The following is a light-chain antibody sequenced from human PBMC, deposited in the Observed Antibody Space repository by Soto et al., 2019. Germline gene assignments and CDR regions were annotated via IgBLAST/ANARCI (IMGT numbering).Light chain of an antibody. J-gene: IGKJ4*01. Sequence: DIQMTQSPSSLSASVGDRVTITCQTSRDISNYLNWYQQKPGKAPKLLIYDASNLETGVPSRFSGSGSGTDFTFTISILQAEDIATYYCQQYDNLPLTFGGGTKVEIK. CDR1: RDISNY. CDR3: QQYDNLPLT. V-gene: IGKV1-33*01. CDR2: DAS.